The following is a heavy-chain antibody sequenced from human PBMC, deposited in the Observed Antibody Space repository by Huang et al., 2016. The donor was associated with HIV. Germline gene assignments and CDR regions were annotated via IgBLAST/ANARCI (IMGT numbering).Heavy chain of an antibody. CDR2: TNPSSGQT. Sequence: QVQLVHSGAEVKKPGASVRVSCTASGYSFTYHHIHWVRQAPGQGLVWRGITNPSSGQTTYAQKSQGRASMTRDTSTNTVYMELSSLKSEDTAVYYCARGPYTDFVWGSYFDYWGQGTLVTVSS. V-gene: IGHV1-46*01. J-gene: IGHJ4*02. CDR3: ARGPYTDFVWGSYFDY. D-gene: IGHD3-16*01. CDR1: GYSFTYHH.